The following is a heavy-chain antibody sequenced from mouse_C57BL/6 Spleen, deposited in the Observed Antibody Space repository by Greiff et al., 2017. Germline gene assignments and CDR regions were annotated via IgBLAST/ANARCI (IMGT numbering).Heavy chain of an antibody. CDR2: IDPEDGET. V-gene: IGHV14-2*01. D-gene: IGHD2-4*01. J-gene: IGHJ3*01. CDR1: GFNIKDYY. CDR3: ARIYDEYDRFAY. Sequence: VQLQQSGAELVKPGASVKLSCTASGFNIKDYYMHWVKQRPDQGLEWIGRIDPEDGETKYAPKFQGKATITADTSSNTAFLQLISLTSEDTAVYYCARIYDEYDRFAYWGQGTLVTVSA.